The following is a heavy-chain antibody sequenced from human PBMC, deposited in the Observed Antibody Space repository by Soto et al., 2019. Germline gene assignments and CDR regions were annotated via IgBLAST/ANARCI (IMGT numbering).Heavy chain of an antibody. V-gene: IGHV3-23*01. CDR1: GFIFSNYA. CDR3: VPGASNFDY. J-gene: IGHJ4*02. Sequence: GGSLRLSCVASGFIFSNYAMTWVRQAPGQGLEWVSSISGPGGTTNYADSVKGRFATSRDNSKNTLYLQMNSLRAEDTAVYYCVPGASNFDYWGQGTLVTVSS. D-gene: IGHD3-10*01. CDR2: ISGPGGTT.